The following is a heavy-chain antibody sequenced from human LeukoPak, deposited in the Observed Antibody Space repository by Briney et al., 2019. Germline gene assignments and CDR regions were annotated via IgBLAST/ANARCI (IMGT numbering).Heavy chain of an antibody. CDR1: GGSISSGGYS. D-gene: IGHD6-19*01. J-gene: IGHJ6*03. CDR2: IYHSGST. V-gene: IGHV4-30-2*01. CDR3: ARSIAVASYYYYMDV. Sequence: SQTLSLTCAVSGGSISSGGYSWSWIRQPPGKGLEWIGYIYHSGSTYYNPSLKSRVTISVDTSKNQFSLKLSSVTAADTAVYYCARSIAVASYYYYMDVWGKGTTVTVSS.